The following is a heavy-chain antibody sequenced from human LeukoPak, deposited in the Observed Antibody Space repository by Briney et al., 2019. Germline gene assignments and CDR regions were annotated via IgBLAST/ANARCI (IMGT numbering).Heavy chain of an antibody. V-gene: IGHV3-74*03. CDR1: GFTFSSYW. CDR3: AALDHGHDY. J-gene: IGHJ4*02. Sequence: GGSLRLSCAASGFTFSSYWMHWVRQAPGKGLVWVSRINSDGSSTKCADSVKGRFTISRDNAKNTLYLRMNSLRAEDTAVYYCAALDHGHDYWGQGTLVTVSS. CDR2: INSDGSST.